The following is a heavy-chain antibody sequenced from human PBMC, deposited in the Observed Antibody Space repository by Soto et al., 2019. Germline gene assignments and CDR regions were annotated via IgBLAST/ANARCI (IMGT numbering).Heavy chain of an antibody. CDR2: LYYSGST. D-gene: IGHD1-26*01. CDR1: GGSISSSNYY. V-gene: IGHV4-39*01. CDR3: ARAQWELLSYFDY. Sequence: PSETLSLTCTVSGGSISSSNYYWAWIRQSPGKGLEWVATLYYSGSTYSNPSLKSRVTISVDTSKNQFSLKLSSVTAADTAVYYCARAQWELLSYFDYWGLGTLVTVS. J-gene: IGHJ4*02.